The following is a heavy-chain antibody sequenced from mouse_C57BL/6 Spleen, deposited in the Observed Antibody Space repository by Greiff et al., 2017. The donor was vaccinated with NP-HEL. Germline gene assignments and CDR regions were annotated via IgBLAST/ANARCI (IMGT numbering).Heavy chain of an antibody. CDR1: GFTFTDYC. CDR3: ARYRGPFYDGYSFDY. D-gene: IGHD2-3*01. Sequence: EVKVVESGGGLVQPGGSLSLSCAASGFTFTDYCMSWVRQPPGKALEWLGFIRNKANGYTTEYSASVKGRFTISRDNSQSILYLQMNALRAEDSATYYCARYRGPFYDGYSFDYWGQGTTLTVSS. CDR2: IRNKANGYTT. J-gene: IGHJ2*01. V-gene: IGHV7-3*01.